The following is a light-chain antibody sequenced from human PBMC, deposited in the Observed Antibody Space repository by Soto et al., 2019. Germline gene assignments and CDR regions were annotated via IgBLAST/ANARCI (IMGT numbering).Light chain of an antibody. CDR3: MQATHWHRT. J-gene: IGKJ1*01. CDR2: KVS. V-gene: IGKV2-30*01. CDR1: QSLEYSDGNTY. Sequence: DVVMTQSPLSLPVTLGQPASISCRSSQSLEYSDGNTYLNWFQQRPGQSPRRLIYKVSTRDSGVQDRCSDSGSGTDCTLKISRVEAEDVGLYYCMQATHWHRTFGQGTKVEIK.